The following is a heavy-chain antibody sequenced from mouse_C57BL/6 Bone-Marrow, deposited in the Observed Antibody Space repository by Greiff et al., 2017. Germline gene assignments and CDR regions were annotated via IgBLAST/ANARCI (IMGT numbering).Heavy chain of an antibody. CDR1: GFNIKNTY. CDR3: ARGGSGAY. J-gene: IGHJ3*01. V-gene: IGHV14-3*01. Sequence: VQLKQSVAELVRPGASVKLSCTASGFNIKNTYMPWVKQRPEQGLEWIGRIDPANGNTKYAPKFQGKATITTDTTSNTAYLQLSSLVSEDTAIYFCARGGSGAYWGQGTLVTVSA. D-gene: IGHD1-1*01. CDR2: IDPANGNT.